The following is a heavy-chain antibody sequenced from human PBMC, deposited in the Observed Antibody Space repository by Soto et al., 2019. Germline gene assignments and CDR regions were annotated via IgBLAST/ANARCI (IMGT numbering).Heavy chain of an antibody. CDR3: ARVKKGLWFGDH. J-gene: IGHJ4*02. CDR1: GGSITNPAYY. V-gene: IGHV4-31*03. CDR2: IYYRGST. D-gene: IGHD3-10*01. Sequence: QVQLQESGPGLVKPSQTLSLTCTVSGGSITNPAYYWSWIRQHPGKGLAWIGYIYYRGSTYYNPSLTSRLSISVDTSKNQFSLRLNSVTAADTAVYYCARVKKGLWFGDHWGQGALVTVSS.